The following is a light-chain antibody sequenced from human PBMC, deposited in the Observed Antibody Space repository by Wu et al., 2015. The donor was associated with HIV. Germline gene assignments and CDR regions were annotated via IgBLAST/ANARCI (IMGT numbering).Light chain of an antibody. Sequence: EFILTQSPATLSLSPGDRATLSCRASQSVSTYLAWYQQKPGQAPRLVIYDTFYRAASIPVRFSGSGSETDFTLTISSLESEDFAVYYCQQRTTFGQGTRLEI. CDR3: QQRTT. CDR2: DTF. V-gene: IGKV3-11*01. J-gene: IGKJ5*01. CDR1: QSVSTY.